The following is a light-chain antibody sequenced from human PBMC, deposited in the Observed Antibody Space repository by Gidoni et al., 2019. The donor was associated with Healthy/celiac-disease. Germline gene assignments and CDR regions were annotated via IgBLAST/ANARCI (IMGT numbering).Light chain of an antibody. CDR2: DAS. CDR1: QDISNY. CDR3: QQYDNLPLT. V-gene: IGKV1-33*01. Sequence: DIQMTQSPSSLSASVGDRVTSTCQASQDISNYLHWYQQKPGKAPKLLIYDASNLETGVPSRFSGSGSGTDFTFTISSLQAEDIATYYCQQYDNLPLTFGGGTKVEIK. J-gene: IGKJ4*01.